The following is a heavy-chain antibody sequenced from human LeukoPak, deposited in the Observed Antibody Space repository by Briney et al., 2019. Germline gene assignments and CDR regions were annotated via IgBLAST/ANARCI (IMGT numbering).Heavy chain of an antibody. CDR3: ARQDHGDYPDAFDI. Sequence: GGSLRLSCEASGLIFSGSAIHWVRQASGKGLEWVGRIRGGGTTDATAYAESVKGRFTVSRDDSKNMAYLQMDSLKTDDTALYYCARQDHGDYPDAFDIWGQGTMVTVAS. J-gene: IGHJ3*02. D-gene: IGHD4-17*01. CDR1: GLIFSGSA. CDR2: IRGGGTTDAT. V-gene: IGHV3-73*01.